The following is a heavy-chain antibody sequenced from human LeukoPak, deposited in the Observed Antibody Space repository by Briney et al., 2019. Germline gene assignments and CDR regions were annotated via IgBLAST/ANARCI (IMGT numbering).Heavy chain of an antibody. CDR1: GFTFSTYW. Sequence: GGSLRLSCAASGFTFSTYWMSWVRQAPGKGLEWVANINQDGGEKYYVDSVRGRFTISRDNAKNSLYLQMNSLRAEDTAVYYCAKGGLDYYDSSGYPYYYYMDVWGKGTTVTVSS. V-gene: IGHV3-7*03. J-gene: IGHJ6*03. CDR2: INQDGGEK. CDR3: AKGGLDYYDSSGYPYYYYMDV. D-gene: IGHD3-22*01.